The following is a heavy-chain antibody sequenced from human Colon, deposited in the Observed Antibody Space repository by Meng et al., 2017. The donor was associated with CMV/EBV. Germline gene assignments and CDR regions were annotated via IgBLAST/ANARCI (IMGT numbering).Heavy chain of an antibody. CDR2: ISSTSSHI. V-gene: IGHV3-21*01. CDR3: TRGPRIPDDS. J-gene: IGHJ5*01. Sequence: GGSLKISCAASGFPLSTYSMNWVRQAPGKGLEWVSCISSTSSHITYADSVKGRFTISRDNANNSLFLQMNNLRVEDTGVYYCTRGPRIPDDSWGQGTLVTVSS. CDR1: GFPLSTYS.